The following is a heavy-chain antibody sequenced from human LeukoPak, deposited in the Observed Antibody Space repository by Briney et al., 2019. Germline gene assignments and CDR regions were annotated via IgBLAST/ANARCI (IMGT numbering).Heavy chain of an antibody. J-gene: IGHJ4*02. D-gene: IGHD3-3*01. CDR2: ISSSGSTI. CDR3: ARDSRTIFGVLTS. CDR1: GFTFSSYS. V-gene: IGHV3-48*01. Sequence: GGSLRLSCAASGFTFSSYSMNWVRQAPGKGLEWVSYISSSGSTIYYADSVKGRFTISRDNAKNSLYLQMNSLRAEDTAVYYCARDSRTIFGVLTSWGQGTLVTVSS.